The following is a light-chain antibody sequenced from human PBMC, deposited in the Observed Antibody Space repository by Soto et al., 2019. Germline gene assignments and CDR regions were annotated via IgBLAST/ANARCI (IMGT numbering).Light chain of an antibody. Sequence: EIVMTQSPATLSLSPGERAALSCRASQSINSELAWYQQKPGQPPRLLIYGASTRATGVPARCTGSESGSEFTLTISGLQSEDFAVYYCQHGHNWPLTFGQGTRLEI. V-gene: IGKV3-15*01. CDR2: GAS. CDR1: QSINSE. J-gene: IGKJ2*01. CDR3: QHGHNWPLT.